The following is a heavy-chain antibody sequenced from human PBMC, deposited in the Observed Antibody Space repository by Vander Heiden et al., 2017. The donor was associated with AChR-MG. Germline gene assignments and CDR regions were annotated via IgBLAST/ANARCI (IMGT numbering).Heavy chain of an antibody. CDR3: ARLEDYGSGNGLFDY. V-gene: IGHV4-59*01. J-gene: IGHJ4*02. CDR1: GGSLSHNY. Sequence: QVQLEESGPGLVKPSETLSLTCTVSGGSLSHNYWSWIRQPPGNGLEWLGYIYYSGSTNYNPSRKSRVTISIDTSKNQVSMKLNSVTAADTAVYYCARLEDYGSGNGLFDYWGQGTLVTVSS. D-gene: IGHD3-10*01. CDR2: IYYSGST.